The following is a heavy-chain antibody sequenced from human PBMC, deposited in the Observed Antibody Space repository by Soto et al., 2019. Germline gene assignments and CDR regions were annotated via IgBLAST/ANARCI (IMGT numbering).Heavy chain of an antibody. Sequence: PSETLSLTCTVSGGSISSSSYYWGWIRQPPGKGLEWIGSIYYSGSTYYNPSLKSRVTISVDTSKNQFSLKLSSVTAADTAVYYCARQWDGDYEPGLDVWGKGTTVTVSS. V-gene: IGHV4-39*01. J-gene: IGHJ6*04. CDR3: ARQWDGDYEPGLDV. D-gene: IGHD4-17*01. CDR2: IYYSGST. CDR1: GGSISSSSYY.